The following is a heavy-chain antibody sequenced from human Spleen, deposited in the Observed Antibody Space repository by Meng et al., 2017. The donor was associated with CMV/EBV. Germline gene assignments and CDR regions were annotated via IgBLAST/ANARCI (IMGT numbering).Heavy chain of an antibody. Sequence: GESLKISCAASGFTFSSYWMHWVRQAPGKGLVWVSSISSSSSYIYYADSVKGRFTISRDNAKNSLYLQMNSLRAEDTAVYYCARETSIAAAGLYYYGMDVWGQGTTVTVSS. CDR3: ARETSIAAAGLYYYGMDV. CDR1: GFTFSSYW. V-gene: IGHV3-21*01. CDR2: ISSSSSYI. J-gene: IGHJ6*02. D-gene: IGHD6-13*01.